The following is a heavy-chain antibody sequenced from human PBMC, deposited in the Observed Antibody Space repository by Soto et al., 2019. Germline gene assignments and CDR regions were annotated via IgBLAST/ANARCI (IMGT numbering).Heavy chain of an antibody. D-gene: IGHD3-10*01. V-gene: IGHV3-74*01. CDR1: GFTFSDYW. CDR3: ARGVRGHYGFDV. CDR2: IKFDGSSA. J-gene: IGHJ3*01. Sequence: GGSLRLSCAASGFTFSDYWIHWVRQAPGKGLVWVSRIKFDGSSANYADSVKGRFTISRDNARDTVYLQMNSLRAEDTAVYYFARGVRGHYGFDVWGQGTMVTVSS.